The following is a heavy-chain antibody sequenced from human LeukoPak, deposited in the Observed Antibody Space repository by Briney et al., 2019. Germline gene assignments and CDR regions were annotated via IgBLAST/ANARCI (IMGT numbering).Heavy chain of an antibody. V-gene: IGHV3-30*02. D-gene: IGHD6-13*01. Sequence: GGSLRLSCAASGFTFSSYGMHWVRQAPGKGLEWVAFIRYDGSNKYYADSVKGRFTISRDNSKNTLYLQMNSLRAEDTAVYYCAKDGYSSIPGFHFEYWGQGTPVTVSS. CDR2: IRYDGSNK. CDR1: GFTFSSYG. J-gene: IGHJ4*02. CDR3: AKDGYSSIPGFHFEY.